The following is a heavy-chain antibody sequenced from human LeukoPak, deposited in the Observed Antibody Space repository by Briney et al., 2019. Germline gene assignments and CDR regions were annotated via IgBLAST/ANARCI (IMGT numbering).Heavy chain of an antibody. CDR2: IYYTGNT. V-gene: IGHV4-39*01. J-gene: IGHJ4*02. CDR1: GGSISSSDYY. CDR3: ARGDHYSNNWPFDQ. D-gene: IGHD6-13*01. Sequence: SETLSLTCTVSGGSISSSDYYWGWIRQPPGKGLEWIGSIYYTGNTYYNPSLKSRVTISVDTSKNQFSLKLRSVTAADTAVYYCARGDHYSNNWPFDQWGQGSLVSVSS.